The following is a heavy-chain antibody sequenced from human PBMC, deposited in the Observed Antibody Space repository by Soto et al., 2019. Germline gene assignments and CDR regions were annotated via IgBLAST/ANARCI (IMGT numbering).Heavy chain of an antibody. D-gene: IGHD1-1*01. CDR1: GFTFSTYA. V-gene: IGHV3-23*01. Sequence: EVQVLESGGGLAQPGGSQRLSCAASGFTFSTYAMSWVRQAPGKGLEWVSGISGSGGTTYYADSVKGRFTISRDNSKNTLYLQMNSLRAEDTAIYFCARSTNSIPNYFDYWGQGSLVTVSS. CDR3: ARSTNSIPNYFDY. CDR2: ISGSGGTT. J-gene: IGHJ4*02.